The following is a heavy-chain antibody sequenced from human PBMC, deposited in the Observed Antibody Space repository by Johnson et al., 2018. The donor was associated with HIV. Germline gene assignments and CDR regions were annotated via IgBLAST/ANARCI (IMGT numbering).Heavy chain of an antibody. CDR3: AKDRPTITVILVGYDAFDI. D-gene: IGHD3-22*01. CDR1: GFTFSSYG. CDR2: IYSAGST. J-gene: IGHJ3*02. V-gene: IGHV3-NL1*01. Sequence: QVQLVESGGGVVQPGRSLRLSCAASGFTFSSYGMHWVRQAPGKGLEWVSVIYSAGSTYYADSVKGRFTISRDNSKKTLYLQMGGLRAEDTAVYYCAKDRPTITVILVGYDAFDIWGQGTMVTVSS.